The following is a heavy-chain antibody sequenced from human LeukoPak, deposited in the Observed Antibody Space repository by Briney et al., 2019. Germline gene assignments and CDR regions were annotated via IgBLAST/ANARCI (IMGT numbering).Heavy chain of an antibody. D-gene: IGHD2-2*03. V-gene: IGHV4-59*12. CDR3: ARGSLDIVVVPANWLDP. CDR1: GGSISSYY. Sequence: SETLSLTCTVSGGSISSYYWSWIRQPPGKGLEWIGYIYYSGSTNYNPSLKSRVTISVDTSKNQFSLKLSSVTAADTAVYYCARGSLDIVVVPANWLDPWGQGTLVTVSS. J-gene: IGHJ5*02. CDR2: IYYSGST.